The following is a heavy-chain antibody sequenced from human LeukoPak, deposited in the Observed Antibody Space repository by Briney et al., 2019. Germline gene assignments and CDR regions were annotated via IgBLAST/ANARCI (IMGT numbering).Heavy chain of an antibody. Sequence: GRSLRLSCAASGFTLSSNWMHWVRQAPGNGLVWVSRINTDGRTINYTDSVEGRFTISRDIAKNTLYLQMNSLRAEDTAVYYCVRVAAGTGSFDIWGQGTMVTVSS. J-gene: IGHJ3*02. CDR3: VRVAAGTGSFDI. CDR1: GFTLSSNW. V-gene: IGHV3-74*01. D-gene: IGHD6-13*01. CDR2: INTDGRTI.